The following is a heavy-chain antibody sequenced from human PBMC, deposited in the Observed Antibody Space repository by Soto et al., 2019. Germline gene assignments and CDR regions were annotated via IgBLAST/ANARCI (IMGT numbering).Heavy chain of an antibody. CDR1: GYIFTSYY. J-gene: IGHJ3*02. CDR3: AFVVVDAFDI. V-gene: IGHV1-46*01. D-gene: IGHD2-15*01. CDR2: INPSSGNT. Sequence: QVQLVQSGAEVKKPGASVKVSCKAFGYIFTSYYMHWVRQAPGQGLEWMGIINPSSGNTSFAQRFKGIVTMTRDTSTSTVHMELSNLRSEDTAVYYCAFVVVDAFDIWGQGTRVTVSS.